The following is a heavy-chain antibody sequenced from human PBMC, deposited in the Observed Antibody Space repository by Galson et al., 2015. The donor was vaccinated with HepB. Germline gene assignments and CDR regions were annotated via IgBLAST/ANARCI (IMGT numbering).Heavy chain of an antibody. D-gene: IGHD2-15*01. Sequence: QSGAEVKKPGESLKISCEGSGYRFSMYWIGWVRQMPGRGLEWMGSIYPSASETRYSPSFQGQVTISADKSISTAYLQWSSLKASATAMYYCARRQIYSSGGYSMDVWGKGSTVTVSS. CDR2: IYPSASET. J-gene: IGHJ6*04. CDR3: ARRQIYSSGGYSMDV. CDR1: GYRFSMYW. V-gene: IGHV5-51*01.